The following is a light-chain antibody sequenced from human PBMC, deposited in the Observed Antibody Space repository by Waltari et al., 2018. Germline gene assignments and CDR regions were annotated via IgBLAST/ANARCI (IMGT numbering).Light chain of an antibody. CDR2: WAS. Sequence: DIVMTQSSDSLAASLGETATINCKYTQNILWSCNKNNFLSWYQQTPGQPPKLLMYWASTRESGVPGRFSGSGSGTDFTLTISSLQAEDVAIYYCQQYYDIPLTFGGGTKVEIK. V-gene: IGKV4-1*01. CDR3: QQYYDIPLT. J-gene: IGKJ4*01. CDR1: QNILWSCNKNNF.